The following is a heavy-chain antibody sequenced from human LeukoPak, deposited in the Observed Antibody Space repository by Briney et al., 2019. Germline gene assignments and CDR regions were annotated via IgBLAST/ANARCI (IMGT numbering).Heavy chain of an antibody. J-gene: IGHJ4*02. Sequence: ASVTVSCKASVYTFTGYYMHWVRQAPGQGLEWMGWINPNSGGTNYAQTFQGRVTMTRDTSISTAYMELSRLRSDDTAVYYCARAEYSYGYGFDYWGQGTLVTVSS. CDR1: VYTFTGYY. V-gene: IGHV1-2*02. CDR3: ARAEYSYGYGFDY. D-gene: IGHD5-18*01. CDR2: INPNSGGT.